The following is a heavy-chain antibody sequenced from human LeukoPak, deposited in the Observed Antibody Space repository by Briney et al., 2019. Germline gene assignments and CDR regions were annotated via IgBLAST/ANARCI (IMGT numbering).Heavy chain of an antibody. J-gene: IGHJ6*03. CDR1: GYTFTSYD. CDR3: ARAGPTLTTQLYYYYYIHV. D-gene: IGHD4-11*01. CDR2: MNPNSGNT. V-gene: IGHV1-8*01. Sequence: ASVKVSCKASGYTFTSYDINWVRQATGQGLEWMGWMNPNSGNTGYAQKFQGRVTMTRDTSISTAYMELSRLRSDDTAVYYCARAGPTLTTQLYYYYYIHVWGKGTTVTVSS.